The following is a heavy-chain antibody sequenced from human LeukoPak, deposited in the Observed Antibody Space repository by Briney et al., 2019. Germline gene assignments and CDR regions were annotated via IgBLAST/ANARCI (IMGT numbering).Heavy chain of an antibody. Sequence: GGSLRLSCAASEFTFSSYSMNWVRQAPGKGLEWVSSISSSSYIYYADSVKGRFTISRDNAKNSLYLQMNSLRAEDTAVYYCARDSRVTASFDYWGQGTLVTVSS. J-gene: IGHJ4*02. D-gene: IGHD2-21*02. CDR2: ISSSSYI. V-gene: IGHV3-21*01. CDR1: EFTFSSYS. CDR3: ARDSRVTASFDY.